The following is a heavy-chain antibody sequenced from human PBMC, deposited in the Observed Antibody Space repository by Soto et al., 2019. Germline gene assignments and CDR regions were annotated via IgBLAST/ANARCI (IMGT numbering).Heavy chain of an antibody. CDR2: IYRSGST. D-gene: IGHD3-10*01. Sequence: QVQLQESGPGLVKPSGTLSLTCAVSSGSISTSNWWSWVRQPPGKGLEWIGEIYRSGSTNYNPSLKSRVTKSVDKSKNQFSLKLSSVTAADTAVYYCARGNRDYYYYVDVWGKGTTVTVSS. CDR3: ARGNRDYYYYVDV. CDR1: SGSISTSNW. V-gene: IGHV4-4*02. J-gene: IGHJ6*03.